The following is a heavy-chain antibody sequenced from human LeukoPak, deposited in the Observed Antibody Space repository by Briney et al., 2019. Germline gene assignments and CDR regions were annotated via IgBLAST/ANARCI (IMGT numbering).Heavy chain of an antibody. CDR1: GFTFGDYA. CDR3: TRSQAYSGYAEGFDY. CDR2: IRSKAYGGTT. V-gene: IGHV3-49*04. D-gene: IGHD5-12*01. Sequence: GRSLRLSCTASGFTFGDYAMSWVRQAPGKGLEGVCFIRSKAYGGTTEYAASVKGRFTISRDDSKSIAYLQMNSLKTEDTAVYYCTRSQAYSGYAEGFDYWGQGTLVTVSS. J-gene: IGHJ4*02.